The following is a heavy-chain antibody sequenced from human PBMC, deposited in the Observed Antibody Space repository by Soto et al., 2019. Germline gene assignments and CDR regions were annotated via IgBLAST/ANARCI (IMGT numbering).Heavy chain of an antibody. D-gene: IGHD3-22*01. CDR3: ARNYDSTAGGAFDI. CDR2: IYSGGST. J-gene: IGHJ3*02. CDR1: GFTDSSNY. Sequence: EVQLVESGGGLIQPGGSLRLSCAASGFTDSSNYMSWVRQAPGKGLEWVSVIYSGGSTYYADSVKGRFTISRDNSKNPLYLQMNSLRAEDTAVYYCARNYDSTAGGAFDIWGQGTMVTVSS. V-gene: IGHV3-53*01.